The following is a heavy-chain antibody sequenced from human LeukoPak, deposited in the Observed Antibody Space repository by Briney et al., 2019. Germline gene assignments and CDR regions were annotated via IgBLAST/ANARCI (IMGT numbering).Heavy chain of an antibody. J-gene: IGHJ4*02. D-gene: IGHD3-22*01. V-gene: IGHV3-21*01. CDR2: ISSSSSYI. Sequence: PGGSLRLSCAASGFTFSSYSMNWVRQAPGKGLEWVSSISSSSSYIYYADSVKGRFTISRDNAKNSLYLQMNSRRAEDTAVDDCARASSGYYHSLYYFDYWGQGTLVTVSS. CDR1: GFTFSSYS. CDR3: ARASSGYYHSLYYFDY.